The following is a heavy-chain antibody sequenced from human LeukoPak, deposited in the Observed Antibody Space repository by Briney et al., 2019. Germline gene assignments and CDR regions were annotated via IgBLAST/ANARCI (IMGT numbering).Heavy chain of an antibody. CDR2: FDPEDGET. CDR1: GYTLTELS. J-gene: IGHJ5*02. Sequence: ASVNVSCKFSGYTLTELSMHWVRQAPGKGLEGMGGFDPEDGETIYAQKFQGRVTMTEDTSTDTAYMELSSLRSEDTAVYYCATASTKLELPGFDPWGQGTLVTVSS. CDR3: ATASTKLELPGFDP. V-gene: IGHV1-24*01. D-gene: IGHD1-7*01.